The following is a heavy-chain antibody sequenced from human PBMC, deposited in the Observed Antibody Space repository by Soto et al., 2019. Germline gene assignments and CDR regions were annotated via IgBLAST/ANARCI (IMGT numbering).Heavy chain of an antibody. CDR1: GFSLSTSGVG. J-gene: IGHJ4*02. D-gene: IGHD3-16*02. Sequence: QITLKESGPTLVKPTQTLTLTCTFSGFSLSTSGVGVGWIRQPPGKALEWLALIYWNDDKRYSPSLKSRITITKDTSKNQVVLTMTNMDPVETATYYCARSIWGSYRRSPFDYWGQGTLVTVSS. V-gene: IGHV2-5*01. CDR3: ARSIWGSYRRSPFDY. CDR2: IYWNDDK.